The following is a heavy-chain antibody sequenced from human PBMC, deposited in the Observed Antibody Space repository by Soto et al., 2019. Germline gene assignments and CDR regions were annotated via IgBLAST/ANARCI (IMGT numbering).Heavy chain of an antibody. V-gene: IGHV3-21*01. CDR2: ISSSSSYI. Sequence: GGSLRLSCAASGFTFSSYSMNWVRQAPGKGLEWVSSISSSSSYIYYADSVKGRFTISRDNAKNSLYLQMNSLRAEDTAVYYCAPLYSSGYSGAFDIWGQGTMVTVSS. D-gene: IGHD6-19*01. CDR3: APLYSSGYSGAFDI. J-gene: IGHJ3*02. CDR1: GFTFSSYS.